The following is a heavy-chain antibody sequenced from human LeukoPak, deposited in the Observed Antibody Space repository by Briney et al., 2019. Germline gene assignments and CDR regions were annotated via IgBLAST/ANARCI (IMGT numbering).Heavy chain of an antibody. CDR2: ISGNGGST. V-gene: IGHV3-23*01. D-gene: IGHD2-2*01. CDR3: AKDPGYCSSTSCSVVVDYFAS. Sequence: GGSLRLSCVASGFTFSGYAMSWVRQAAGKGLKWVSAISGNGGSTYYADSVKGRFTISRDNSKNTVYLQMSSLRAEDTAVYYCAKDPGYCSSTSCSVVVDYFASWGQGTLVTVSS. CDR1: GFTFSGYA. J-gene: IGHJ4*02.